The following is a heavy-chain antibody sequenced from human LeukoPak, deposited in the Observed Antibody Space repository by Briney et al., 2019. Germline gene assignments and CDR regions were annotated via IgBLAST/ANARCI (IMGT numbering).Heavy chain of an antibody. Sequence: PGGSLGLSCAASGFTFSSYEMNWVRQAPGKGLEWVSYISSGGNTIYYADSVKGRFTISRDNAKNSLYLQMNSLRAVDTAAYYCAKWAAPDCGGDCSSDYWGQGTLVTVSS. CDR1: GFTFSSYE. CDR2: ISSGGNTI. CDR3: AKWAAPDCGGDCSSDY. V-gene: IGHV3-48*03. J-gene: IGHJ4*02. D-gene: IGHD2-21*01.